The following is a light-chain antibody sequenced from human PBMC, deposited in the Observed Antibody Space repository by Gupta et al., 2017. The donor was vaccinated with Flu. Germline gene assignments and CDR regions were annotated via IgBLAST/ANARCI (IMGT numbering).Light chain of an antibody. Sequence: QSALTQPASVSGSPGQSITISCTGTSSDVGGYNYVSWYQQHPGKAPKLMIYEVSKRPSGVANRFSGSKSGNTASLTISGLQAEDDADYYCSSYTSSLWVFGGGTKLTVL. V-gene: IGLV2-14*01. J-gene: IGLJ3*02. CDR1: SSDVGGYNY. CDR2: EVS. CDR3: SSYTSSLWV.